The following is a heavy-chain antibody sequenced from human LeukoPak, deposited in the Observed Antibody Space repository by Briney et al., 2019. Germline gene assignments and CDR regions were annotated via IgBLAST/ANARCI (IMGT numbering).Heavy chain of an antibody. CDR1: GFTFSSYS. Sequence: PGGSLRLSCAASGFTFSSYSMNWVRQAPGKGLEWISSISSSSSYIYYADSVKGRFTISRDNAKNSLYLQMNSLRAEDTAVYYCARDGYDYVWGSSDLDYWGQGTLVTVSS. J-gene: IGHJ4*02. D-gene: IGHD3-16*01. CDR2: ISSSSSYI. V-gene: IGHV3-21*01. CDR3: ARDGYDYVWGSSDLDY.